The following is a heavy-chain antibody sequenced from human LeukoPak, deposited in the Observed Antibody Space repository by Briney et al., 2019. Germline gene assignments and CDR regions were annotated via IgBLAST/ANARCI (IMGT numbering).Heavy chain of an antibody. CDR1: GDSISSNDYY. CDR2: IYYTGST. V-gene: IGHV4-39*07. D-gene: IGHD6-19*01. CDR3: AKTGRPNNSGWYRWFDP. J-gene: IGHJ5*02. Sequence: SETLSLTCTVSGDSISSNDYYWVWIRQPPGKGLQWIGGIYYTGSTYYNPSLKSRVTISVDTSKNQFSLNLSSVTAADTAVYYCAKTGRPNNSGWYRWFDPWGQGTLVTASS.